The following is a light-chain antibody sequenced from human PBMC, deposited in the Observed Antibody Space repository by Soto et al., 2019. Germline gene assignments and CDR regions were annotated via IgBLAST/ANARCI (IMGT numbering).Light chain of an antibody. CDR1: QTITTS. CDR2: DAS. V-gene: IGKV1-5*01. CDR3: KQHNDYSPVT. Sequence: DIQMTQSPSTLSAFVGDRVTITCRASQTITTSLAWYHHKPGKAPKLLIFDASTLHTGVPSRFRGSGFGTEFTITISYLQPEDIATDYCKQHNDYSPVTFGQGTRLEIK. J-gene: IGKJ2*01.